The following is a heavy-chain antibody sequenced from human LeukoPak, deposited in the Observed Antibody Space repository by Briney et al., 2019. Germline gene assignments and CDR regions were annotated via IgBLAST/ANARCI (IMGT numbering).Heavy chain of an antibody. J-gene: IGHJ6*02. Sequence: ASVKVSCKASGYTFTSYAMHWVRQAPGQRLEWMGWINAGSGNTKYSQKFQGRVTITRDTSASTAYMELSSLRSEDTAVYYCARWWVGCSSTSCYNYYYYYGMDVWGQGTTVTVSS. CDR3: ARWWVGCSSTSCYNYYYYYGMDV. CDR2: INAGSGNT. CDR1: GYTFTSYA. D-gene: IGHD2-2*02. V-gene: IGHV1-3*01.